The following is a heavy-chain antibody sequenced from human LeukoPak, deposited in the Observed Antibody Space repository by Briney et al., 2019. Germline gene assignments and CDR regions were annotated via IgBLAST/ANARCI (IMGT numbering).Heavy chain of an antibody. J-gene: IGHJ6*02. Sequence: SETLSLTCTVSGYSISSGYYWGWIRQPPGKGLEWIGSIYHSGSTYYNPSLKSRVTISVDTSKNQFSLKLSSVTAADTAVYYCARASDTAMVYGYYYYGMDVWGQGTTVTVSS. CDR2: IYHSGST. V-gene: IGHV4-38-2*02. CDR1: GYSISSGYY. CDR3: ARASDTAMVYGYYYYGMDV. D-gene: IGHD5-18*01.